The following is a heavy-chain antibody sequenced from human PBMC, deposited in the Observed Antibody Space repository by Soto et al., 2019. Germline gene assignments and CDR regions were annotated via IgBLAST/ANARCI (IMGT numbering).Heavy chain of an antibody. CDR1: GFTFSSYS. D-gene: IGHD5-12*01. CDR3: ASQSSEWLLFAS. V-gene: IGHV3-48*01. J-gene: IGHJ4*02. CDR2: ISSNSSTI. Sequence: EVQLVESGGGLVQPGGSLRLSCAASGFTFSSYSMNWVRQAPGKGLEWVSYISSNSSTIYYADSVKGRFTISRDNAKNPPYLQMNSLRAEDTAVYYCASQSSEWLLFASWGQGTLVTVSS.